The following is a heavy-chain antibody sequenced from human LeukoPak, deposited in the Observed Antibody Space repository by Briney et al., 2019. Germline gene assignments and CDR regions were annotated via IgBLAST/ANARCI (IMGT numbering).Heavy chain of an antibody. J-gene: IGHJ3*02. V-gene: IGHV3-21*01. CDR1: GFTFSSYS. D-gene: IGHD3-3*01. CDR2: ISSSSSYI. CDR3: ARDPRKNVLEWSRIRQGAAFDI. Sequence: PGGSLRLSCAASGFTFSSYSMNWVRQAPGKGLEWVSSISSSSSYIYYADSVKGRFTISRDNAKNSLYLQMNSLRAEDTAVYYCARDPRKNVLEWSRIRQGAAFDIWGQGTMVTVSS.